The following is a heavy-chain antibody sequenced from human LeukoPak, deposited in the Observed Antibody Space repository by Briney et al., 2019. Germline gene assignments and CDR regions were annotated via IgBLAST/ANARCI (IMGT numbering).Heavy chain of an antibody. CDR3: ARTLDDGTLDY. V-gene: IGHV4-59*01. J-gene: IGHJ4*02. CDR1: GGSISSYY. CDR2: IYYSGRT. Sequence: SETLSPTCTVSGGSISSYYWSWIRQPPGKGLEWIGYIYYSGRTNYNPSLKSRVTISVDTSKNQFSLKLSSVTAADTAVYYCARTLDDGTLDYWGQGTLVTVSS. D-gene: IGHD1-1*01.